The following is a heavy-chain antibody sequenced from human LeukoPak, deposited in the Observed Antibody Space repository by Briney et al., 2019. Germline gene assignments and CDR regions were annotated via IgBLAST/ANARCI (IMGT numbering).Heavy chain of an antibody. CDR1: GFAFSGYA. D-gene: IGHD3-22*01. V-gene: IGHV3-64D*06. CDR2: ISSNGDST. Sequence: PGGSLRLSCSASGFAFSGYAMHWVRQAPGEGLEYVSAISSNGDSTYYADSVKGRFTISRDNSKNTLYLQMSSLRAEDTAVYYCVKDRYYDSSGYFDYWGQGTLVTVSS. J-gene: IGHJ4*02. CDR3: VKDRYYDSSGYFDY.